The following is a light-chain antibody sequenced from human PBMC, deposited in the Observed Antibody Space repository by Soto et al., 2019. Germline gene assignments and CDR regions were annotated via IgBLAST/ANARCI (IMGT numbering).Light chain of an antibody. CDR2: EGN. CDR3: CSYAGANTFV. J-gene: IGLJ1*01. V-gene: IGLV2-23*01. CDR1: GRDVGGYNL. Sequence: QSALTQPASVSGSPGRSTTTSCTGTGRDVGGYNLVSWYHQHPAKAPKLMIYEGNKRPSGVSNRFSGSKSANTASLTISGLQTEDEADYSCCSYAGANTFVFGTGTKVTVL.